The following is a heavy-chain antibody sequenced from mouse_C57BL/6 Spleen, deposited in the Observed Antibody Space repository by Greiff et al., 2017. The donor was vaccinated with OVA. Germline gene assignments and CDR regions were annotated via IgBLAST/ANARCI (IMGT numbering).Heavy chain of an antibody. Sequence: QVTLKVSGPELVKPGASVKISCKASGYAFSSSWMNWVKQRPGKGLEWIGRIYPGDGDTNYNGKFKGKATLTADKSSSTAYMQLSSLTSEDSAVYFCARDYDYENYWGQGTTLTVSS. CDR2: IYPGDGDT. D-gene: IGHD2-4*01. CDR3: ARDYDYENY. J-gene: IGHJ2*01. V-gene: IGHV1-82*01. CDR1: GYAFSSSW.